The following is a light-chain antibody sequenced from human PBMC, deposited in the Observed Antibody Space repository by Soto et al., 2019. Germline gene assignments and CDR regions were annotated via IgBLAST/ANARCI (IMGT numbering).Light chain of an antibody. Sequence: QSALTQPASVSGSPGQSITISCAGTISDVGYYDYVSWYQQHPGKAPKLIIYEVKNRPSGVSPRFSGSKSGNTASLTISGLQAEDETDYYCSSYTSSGTLVFGGGTQLTVL. V-gene: IGLV2-14*01. CDR1: ISDVGYYDY. J-gene: IGLJ7*01. CDR3: SSYTSSGTLV. CDR2: EVK.